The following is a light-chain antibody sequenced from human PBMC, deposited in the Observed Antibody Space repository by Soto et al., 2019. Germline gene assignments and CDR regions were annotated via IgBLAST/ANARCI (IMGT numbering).Light chain of an antibody. CDR3: QYYDSSLSGSYG. CDR1: SSNIGAGYD. J-gene: IGLJ1*01. V-gene: IGLV1-40*01. Sequence: QSVLTQPPSVSGAPGQRVTISCTGSSSNIGAGYDVHWYQQLPGTAPKLLIYGNSNRPSGVPDRFSGSKSGTSASLAITGLQAEDEADYYCQYYDSSLSGSYGFGTGTKLTVL. CDR2: GNS.